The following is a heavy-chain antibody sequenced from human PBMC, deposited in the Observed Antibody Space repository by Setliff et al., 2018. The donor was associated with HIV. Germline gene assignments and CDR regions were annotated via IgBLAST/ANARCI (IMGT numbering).Heavy chain of an antibody. CDR3: ATGITMAPDY. CDR1: GESFSGYF. Sequence: SETLSLTCAVYGESFSGYFWSWIRQPPGKGLEWIGEINHSGSTNYNPSLKSRVSISVATSKSQFSLKLSSVTAADTAVDYCATGITMAPDYWGQGSLVTVSS. J-gene: IGHJ4*02. D-gene: IGHD1-20*01. V-gene: IGHV4-34*01. CDR2: INHSGST.